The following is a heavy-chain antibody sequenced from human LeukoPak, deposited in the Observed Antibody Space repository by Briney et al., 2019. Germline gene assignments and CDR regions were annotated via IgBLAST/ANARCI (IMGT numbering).Heavy chain of an antibody. CDR3: ARFPRYCSSTSCYKYYFDY. D-gene: IGHD2-2*02. CDR2: INHSGST. Sequence: PSETLSLTCAVYGGSFSGYYWSWIRQPPGKGLEWIGEINHSGSTNYNPSLKSRVTISVDTSKNQFPLKLSSVTAADTAVYYCARFPRYCSSTSCYKYYFDYWGQGTLVTVSS. CDR1: GGSFSGYY. V-gene: IGHV4-34*01. J-gene: IGHJ4*02.